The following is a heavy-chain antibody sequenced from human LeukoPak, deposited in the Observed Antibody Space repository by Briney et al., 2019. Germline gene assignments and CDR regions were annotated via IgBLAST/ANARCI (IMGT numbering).Heavy chain of an antibody. D-gene: IGHD1-1*01. J-gene: IGHJ3*02. CDR1: GGTFSSYA. V-gene: IGHV1-69*05. CDR2: IIPIFGTA. CDR3: ARVAGTAAWGAFDI. Sequence: SVKVSCKASGGTFSSYAISWVRQAPGQGLEWVGGIIPIFGTANYAQKFQGRVTITTDESTSTAYMELSSMRSEDTAVYYCARVAGTAAWGAFDIWGQGTMVTVSS.